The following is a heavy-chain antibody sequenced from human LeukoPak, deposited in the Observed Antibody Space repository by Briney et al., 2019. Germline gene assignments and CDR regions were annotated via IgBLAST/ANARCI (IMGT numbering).Heavy chain of an antibody. Sequence: QPGGALETSCAALGFNFSNHGQPRGRPAPGKGAGWGAVISYDGSNKYYADSVKGRFTISRDNSKNTLYLQMNSLRAEDTAVYYCAKDRGGGSSFDYWGQGTLVTVSS. CDR3: AKDRGGGSSFDY. J-gene: IGHJ4*02. D-gene: IGHD2-15*01. V-gene: IGHV3-30*18. CDR1: GFNFSNHG. CDR2: ISYDGSNK.